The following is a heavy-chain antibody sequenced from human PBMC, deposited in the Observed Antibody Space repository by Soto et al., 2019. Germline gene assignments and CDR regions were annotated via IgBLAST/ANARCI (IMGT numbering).Heavy chain of an antibody. CDR1: GGSISKFY. CDR2: VYATGTT. V-gene: IGHV4-4*07. J-gene: IGHJ5*02. CDR3: VRDGSKSLRDWFDP. Sequence: PSETLSLTCNVSGGSISKFYWAWIRKTAGNGLEWMGRVYATGTTDYNPSLRSRVAMSVDISKKTFSLRLRSVTGADSGVYYCVRDGSKSLRDWFDPWGQGTLVTVSS.